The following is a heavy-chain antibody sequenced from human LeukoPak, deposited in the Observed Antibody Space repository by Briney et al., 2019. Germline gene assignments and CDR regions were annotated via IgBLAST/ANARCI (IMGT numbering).Heavy chain of an antibody. J-gene: IGHJ4*02. CDR1: GGSFSDYY. CDR2: INRG. V-gene: IGHV4-34*01. Sequence: SDTLSLTCAVYGGSFSDYYWTWIRQAPGKGLEWIGEINRGDYNPSLKSRVTISVDTSKNQISLKLTSVTAADTGVYYCARGSSHFDKWGQGTLVTVSS. CDR3: ARGSSHFDK.